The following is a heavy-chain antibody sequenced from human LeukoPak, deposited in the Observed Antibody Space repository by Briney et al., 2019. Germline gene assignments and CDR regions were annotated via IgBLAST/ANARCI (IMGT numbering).Heavy chain of an antibody. V-gene: IGHV1-2*02. CDR2: INPNSGGT. J-gene: IGHJ4*02. Sequence: GASVKVSCKASGYTLTGYYMHWVRQAPGQGLEWMGWINPNSGGTNYAQKFQGRVTMTRDTSISTAYMELSRLRSDDTAVYYCARALDCSSTSCYDFDYWGQGTLVTVSS. CDR1: GYTLTGYY. CDR3: ARALDCSSTSCYDFDY. D-gene: IGHD2-2*01.